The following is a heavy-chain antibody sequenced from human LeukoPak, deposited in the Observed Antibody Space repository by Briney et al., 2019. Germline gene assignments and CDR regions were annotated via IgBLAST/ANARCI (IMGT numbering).Heavy chain of an antibody. CDR1: GYTFTGYY. CDR3: ARTVFGEYSYGIDY. V-gene: IGHV1-2*06. CDR2: INPNSGGT. J-gene: IGHJ4*02. Sequence: ASVKASCKASGYTFTGYYMHWVRQAPGQGLEWMGRINPNSGGTNYAQKFQGRVTMTRDTSISTAYMELSRLRSDDTAVYYCARTVFGEYSYGIDYWGREPWSPSPQ. D-gene: IGHD5-18*01.